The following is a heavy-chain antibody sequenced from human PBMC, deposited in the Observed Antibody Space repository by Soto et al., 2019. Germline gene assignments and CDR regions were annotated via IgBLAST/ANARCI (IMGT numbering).Heavy chain of an antibody. J-gene: IGHJ4*02. V-gene: IGHV5-10-1*01. Sequence: LGESLKISCKGSGYSFAGYWITWVRQKPGKGLEWMGRIDPSDSQTYYSPSFRGHVTISVTKSITTVFLQWSSLRASDTAMYYCARQIYDSDTGPNFQYYFDSGAREPRSPSPQ. CDR2: IDPSDSQT. D-gene: IGHD3-22*01. CDR3: ARQIYDSDTGPNFQYYFDS. CDR1: GYSFAGYW.